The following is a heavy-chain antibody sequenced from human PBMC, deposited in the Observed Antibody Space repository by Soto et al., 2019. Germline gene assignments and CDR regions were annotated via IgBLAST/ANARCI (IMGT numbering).Heavy chain of an antibody. CDR1: GFTFSSYA. CDR2: ISGSGRST. D-gene: IGHD2-15*01. J-gene: IGHJ6*02. V-gene: IGHV3-23*01. CDR3: ASAYCSGGSCYPRYYYYYGMDV. Sequence: PGGSLRLSCAASGFTFSSYAMSWVRQTPGKGLEWVSAISGSGRSTYYADSVKGRFTISRGNSKNTLYLQMNSLRAEDTAVYYCASAYCSGGSCYPRYYYYYGMDVWGQGTTVTVSS.